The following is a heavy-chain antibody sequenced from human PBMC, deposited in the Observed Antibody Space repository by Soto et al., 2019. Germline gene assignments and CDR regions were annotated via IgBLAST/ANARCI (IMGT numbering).Heavy chain of an antibody. CDR3: VRDPGGATGLDP. J-gene: IGHJ5*02. CDR1: GYTFTICG. CDR2: ISPYNGHT. Sequence: ASVKFSCKTSGYTFTICGISWVRQAPGQVLECMVWISPYNGHTNYXXKLQGRVXXTTDTSTSTAXMELRXLRFDDTAVYYCVRDPGGATGLDPWAQGTLVTVSS. V-gene: IGHV1-18*01. D-gene: IGHD1-1*01.